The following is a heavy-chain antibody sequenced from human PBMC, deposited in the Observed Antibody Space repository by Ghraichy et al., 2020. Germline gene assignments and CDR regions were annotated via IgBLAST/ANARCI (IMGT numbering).Heavy chain of an antibody. CDR2: ISGSGGST. D-gene: IGHD3-10*01. V-gene: IGHV3-23*01. Sequence: GGSLRLSCAASGFTFSSYAMSWVRQAPGKGLEWVSAISGSGGSTYYADSVKGRFTISRDNSKNTLYLQMNSLRAEDTAVYYCAKDRGVRGVRRVFDYWGQGTLVTVSS. J-gene: IGHJ4*02. CDR3: AKDRGVRGVRRVFDY. CDR1: GFTFSSYA.